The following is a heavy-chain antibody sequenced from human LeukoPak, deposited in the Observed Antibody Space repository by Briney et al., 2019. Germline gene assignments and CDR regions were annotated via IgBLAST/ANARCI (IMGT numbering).Heavy chain of an antibody. V-gene: IGHV5-51*01. D-gene: IGHD6-13*01. CDR2: IYPGDSDT. Sequence: GASLQISCKGSGYSFTSYWIGWVRQMPGKGLEWMGIIYPGDSDTRYSPSFQGQVTISADKSIGTAYLQWSSLKASDTAMYYCARRSGIAAAGPFDYWGQGTLVTVSS. J-gene: IGHJ4*02. CDR3: ARRSGIAAAGPFDY. CDR1: GYSFTSYW.